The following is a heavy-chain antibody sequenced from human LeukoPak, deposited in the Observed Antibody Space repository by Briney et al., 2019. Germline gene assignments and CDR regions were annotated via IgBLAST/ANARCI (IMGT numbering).Heavy chain of an antibody. CDR1: GGSITSGGYY. Sequence: SETLSLTCTVSGGSITSGGYYWSWIRQHPGKGLEWIGYIYYSGGTYYNPSLQSRITISVDTPENQFSLKLSSVTAADTAVYYCARVRGIAAAYWYFDLWGRGTLVTVSS. CDR3: ARVRGIAAAYWYFDL. CDR2: IYYSGGT. V-gene: IGHV4-31*03. D-gene: IGHD6-25*01. J-gene: IGHJ2*01.